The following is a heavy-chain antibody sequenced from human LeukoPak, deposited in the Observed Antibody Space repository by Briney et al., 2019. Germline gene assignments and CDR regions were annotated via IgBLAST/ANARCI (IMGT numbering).Heavy chain of an antibody. Sequence: GASVKVSCKASGFAFTSSAVQWVRQARGQRLEWIGWIVVGSGNTNYAQKIQERVTITRDMSTSTAYMELSSLRSEDTAVYYWAAFPAGGYCSGGSCRRWFDPWGQGTLVTVSS. CDR2: IVVGSGNT. D-gene: IGHD2-15*01. V-gene: IGHV1-58*01. J-gene: IGHJ5*02. CDR1: GFAFTSSA. CDR3: AAFPAGGYCSGGSCRRWFDP.